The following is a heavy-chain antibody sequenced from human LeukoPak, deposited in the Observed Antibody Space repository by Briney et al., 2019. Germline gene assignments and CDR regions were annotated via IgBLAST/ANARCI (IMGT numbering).Heavy chain of an antibody. CDR2: ISGSGGST. CDR3: AKAMIVVSSAFDI. V-gene: IGHV3-23*01. Sequence: PGGSLRLSCAASGFTFSSYAMSWVRQAPVKELEWVSAISGSGGSTYYADSVKGRFTISRDNSKSTLYLQMNSLRAEDTAVYYCAKAMIVVSSAFDIWGQGTMVTVSS. D-gene: IGHD3-22*01. J-gene: IGHJ3*02. CDR1: GFTFSSYA.